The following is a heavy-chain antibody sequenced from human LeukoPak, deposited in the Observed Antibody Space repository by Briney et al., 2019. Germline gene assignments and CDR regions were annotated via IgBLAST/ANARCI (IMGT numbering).Heavy chain of an antibody. CDR2: ISGSGGST. Sequence: PGGSLRLSCAASGFTFSSYSMSWVRQAPGKGLEWVSAISGSGGSTYYADSVKGRFTISRDNSKNTLYLQMNSLRAEDTAVYYCAKTPFDYDSTNNFDYWGQGTLVTVSS. J-gene: IGHJ4*02. CDR1: GFTFSSYS. V-gene: IGHV3-23*01. CDR3: AKTPFDYDSTNNFDY. D-gene: IGHD3-22*01.